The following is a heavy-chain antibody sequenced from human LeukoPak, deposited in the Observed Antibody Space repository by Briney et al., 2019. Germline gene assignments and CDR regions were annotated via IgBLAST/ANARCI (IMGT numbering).Heavy chain of an antibody. Sequence: ASVKVSCKASGYTFTGYFMHWVRQAPGQGLEGMGWINPNSGGTNYAQKFQGRVTMTRDTSISTAYMELSRLRSDDTAVYYCARDSYSGYEGFDYWGQGTLVTVSS. D-gene: IGHD5-12*01. CDR3: ARDSYSGYEGFDY. J-gene: IGHJ4*02. CDR1: GYTFTGYF. CDR2: INPNSGGT. V-gene: IGHV1-2*02.